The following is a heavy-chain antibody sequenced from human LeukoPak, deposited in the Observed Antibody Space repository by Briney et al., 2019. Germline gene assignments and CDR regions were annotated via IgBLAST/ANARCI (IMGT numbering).Heavy chain of an antibody. CDR2: INPSGGST. Sequence: GASVKASCKASGYTFTSYYMHWVRQAPGQGLEWMGIINPSGGSTSYAQKFQGRVTMTRDTSTSTVYMELSSLSSEDTDVYYCARDTSGAAMGEHDYWGQGTLVTVSS. V-gene: IGHV1-46*03. J-gene: IGHJ4*02. D-gene: IGHD5-18*01. CDR3: ARDTSGAAMGEHDY. CDR1: GYTFTSYY.